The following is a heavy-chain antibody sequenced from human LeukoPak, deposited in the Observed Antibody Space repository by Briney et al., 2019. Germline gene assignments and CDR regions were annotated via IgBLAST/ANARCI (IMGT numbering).Heavy chain of an antibody. V-gene: IGHV3-74*01. CDR1: GFTFSGAW. J-gene: IGHJ4*02. CDR3: AKDNWNDRGPFDY. CDR2: VKSDGITT. D-gene: IGHD1-20*01. Sequence: GGSLRLSCAASGFTFSGAWVHWVRQAPGRGLVWVALVKSDGITTRHADSVKGRFTISRDNSKNTLYLQMNSLRAEDTAVYYCAKDNWNDRGPFDYWGQGTLVTVSS.